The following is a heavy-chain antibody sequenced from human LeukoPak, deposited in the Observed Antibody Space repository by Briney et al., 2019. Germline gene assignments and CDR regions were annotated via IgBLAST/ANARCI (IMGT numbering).Heavy chain of an antibody. CDR1: GDSIKSVGYS. CDR3: ARIGRNYRRSSASWYYFDN. V-gene: IGHV4-30-4*07. J-gene: IGHJ4*02. D-gene: IGHD2-2*01. Sequence: SQTLSLTCAVSGDSIKSVGYSWSWIRQPPGKRLEWLGYVYQSGNANYNPSLNSRFTISVDTSRNEFSLKLTSVTAADTAVYYCARIGRNYRRSSASWYYFDNWGQGTLVTVSS. CDR2: VYQSGNA.